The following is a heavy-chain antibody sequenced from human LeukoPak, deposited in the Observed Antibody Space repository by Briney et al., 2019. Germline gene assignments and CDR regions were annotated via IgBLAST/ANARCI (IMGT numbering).Heavy chain of an antibody. CDR3: AREEEMTIPNYYYYYMDV. J-gene: IGHJ6*03. V-gene: IGHV4-61*02. D-gene: IGHD3-3*01. CDR2: IYTSGST. CDR1: GGSISSGSYY. Sequence: SETLSLTCTVSGGSISSGSYYWSWIRQPAGKGLEWIGRIYTSGSTNYNPSLKSRVTISVDTSKNQFSLKLSSVTAADTAVYCCAREEEMTIPNYYYYYMDVWGKGTTVTVSS.